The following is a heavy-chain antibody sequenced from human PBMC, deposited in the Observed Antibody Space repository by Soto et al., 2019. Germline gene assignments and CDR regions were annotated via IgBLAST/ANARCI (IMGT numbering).Heavy chain of an antibody. J-gene: IGHJ5*02. V-gene: IGHV4-39*01. CDR1: GGSISSSSYY. Sequence: SETLSLTCTVSGGSISSSSYYWGWIRQPPGKGLEWIRSIYYSGSTYYNPSLKSRVTISVDTSKNQFSLKLSSVTAADTAVYYCARQEQQLVFPQFDPWGQGTLVTVSS. CDR2: IYYSGST. CDR3: ARQEQQLVFPQFDP. D-gene: IGHD6-13*01.